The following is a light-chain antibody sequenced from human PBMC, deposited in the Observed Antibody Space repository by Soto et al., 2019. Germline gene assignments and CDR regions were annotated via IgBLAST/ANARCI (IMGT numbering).Light chain of an antibody. CDR3: QQLNGYPLT. J-gene: IGKJ4*01. V-gene: IGKV1-9*01. Sequence: DIQLTQSPSFLSASVGDRVTITCRASQGISSYLAWYQQKPGKAPKLLIYTASTLQSGVPSRFSGSGSGTEFTLTISNLQPEDSATYYCQQLNGYPLTFGGGTKVEIK. CDR2: TAS. CDR1: QGISSY.